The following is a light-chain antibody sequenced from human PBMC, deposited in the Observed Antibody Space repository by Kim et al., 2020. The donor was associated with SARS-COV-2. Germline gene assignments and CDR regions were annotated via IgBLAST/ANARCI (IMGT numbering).Light chain of an antibody. CDR1: TSDLVGYNY. V-gene: IGLV2-14*03. Sequence: QSINISCARATSDLVGYNYVSWYQQHPDKAPKLRIYDVSDRPSGVSNRFSGSKSGSTASLTITGLQAEDEADYYCSSYSSSTTLVVFGGGTKLTVL. CDR2: DVS. J-gene: IGLJ2*01. CDR3: SSYSSSTTLVV.